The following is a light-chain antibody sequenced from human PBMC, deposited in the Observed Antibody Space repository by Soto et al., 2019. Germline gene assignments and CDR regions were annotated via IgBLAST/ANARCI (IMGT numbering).Light chain of an antibody. Sequence: QSALTQPASVSGSAGQSITISCTGTSTDVGGYNYVSWYQQHPGKDPKLIIYEVSNRPSGVTSRFSGSKSGNTASLTISGLQAEDEADYHCSSHSFSRHDVFGTGTKLTVL. CDR2: EVS. V-gene: IGLV2-14*01. CDR1: STDVGGYNY. CDR3: SSHSFSRHDV. J-gene: IGLJ1*01.